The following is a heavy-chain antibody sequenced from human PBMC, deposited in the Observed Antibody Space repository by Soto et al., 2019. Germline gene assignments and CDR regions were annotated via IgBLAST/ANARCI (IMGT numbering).Heavy chain of an antibody. Sequence: PSETLSLTCTVSGGSISSSSYYWGWIRQPPGKGLEWIGSIYYSGSTYYNPSLKSRVTISVDTSKNQFSLKLSSVTAADTAVYYCTNDYGDYYYYYMDVRGKGTTVNDSS. V-gene: IGHV4-39*01. CDR1: GGSISSSSYY. D-gene: IGHD4-17*01. CDR3: TNDYGDYYYYYMDV. J-gene: IGHJ6*03. CDR2: IYYSGST.